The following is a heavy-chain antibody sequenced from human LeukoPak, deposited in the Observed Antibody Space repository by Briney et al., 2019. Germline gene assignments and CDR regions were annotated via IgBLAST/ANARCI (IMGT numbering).Heavy chain of an antibody. CDR3: ASALGSYWHYFDY. CDR1: GGSISSYY. D-gene: IGHD3-10*01. CDR2: IYYSGST. V-gene: IGHV4-59*01. J-gene: IGHJ4*02. Sequence: SETLSLTCTVSGGSISSYYWSWIRQPPGKGLEWIGYIYYSGSTNYNPPLKSRVTISVDTSKNQFSLKLSSVTAADTAVYYCASALGSYWHYFDYWGQGTLVTVSS.